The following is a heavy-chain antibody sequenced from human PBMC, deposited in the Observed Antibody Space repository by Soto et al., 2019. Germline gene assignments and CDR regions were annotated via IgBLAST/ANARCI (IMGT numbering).Heavy chain of an antibody. J-gene: IGHJ5*02. Sequence: SETLSLTRAVYVGSFSGYYWSWIREPTGKGLDWIGEINHSGSTNYNPSLKSRVTISVDTSKNQFSLKLSSVTAADTAVYYCARAGRWYGSYHGVRYNWFDPWGQGTLVTVSS. CDR1: VGSFSGYY. D-gene: IGHD2-15*01. CDR3: ARAGRWYGSYHGVRYNWFDP. CDR2: INHSGST. V-gene: IGHV4-34*01.